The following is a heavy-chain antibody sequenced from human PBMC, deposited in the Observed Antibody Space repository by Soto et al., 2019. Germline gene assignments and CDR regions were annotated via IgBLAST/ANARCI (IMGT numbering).Heavy chain of an antibody. Sequence: EVQLLESGGGLVQPGGSLILSCAASGFTFSTYAMSWVRQAPGKGLEWVSAISGSGSSTYYADSVKGRFTIFRDNSKNTLYLQMNSLRAEDTAVYYCTKGGGSCCFDCWGQGTLVTVSS. D-gene: IGHD2-15*01. J-gene: IGHJ4*02. CDR3: TKGGGSCCFDC. CDR2: ISGSGSST. CDR1: GFTFSTYA. V-gene: IGHV3-23*01.